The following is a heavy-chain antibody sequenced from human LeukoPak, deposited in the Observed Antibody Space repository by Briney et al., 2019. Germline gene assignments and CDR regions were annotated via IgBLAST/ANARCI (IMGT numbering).Heavy chain of an antibody. D-gene: IGHD3-3*01. Sequence: GGSLRLSCAASGFTFSDYTMHWVRQAPGKGLEWVAVIWYDGSNKYYADSVKGRFTISRDNSKNTLYLQMNSLRAEDTAVYYCARTYYDFWSGGRGDYYMDVWGKGTTVTVSS. V-gene: IGHV3-33*08. J-gene: IGHJ6*03. CDR2: IWYDGSNK. CDR3: ARTYYDFWSGGRGDYYMDV. CDR1: GFTFSDYT.